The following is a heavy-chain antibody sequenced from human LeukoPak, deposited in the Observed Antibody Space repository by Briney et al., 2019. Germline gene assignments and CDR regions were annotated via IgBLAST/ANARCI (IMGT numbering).Heavy chain of an antibody. CDR3: ANGSPGVVAATRSYYYYMDV. J-gene: IGHJ6*03. CDR1: GFTFSSYA. Sequence: GSLRLSCAASGFTFSSYAMSWVRQAPGKGLEWVSAISGSGGSTYYADSVKGRFTISRDNSKNTLYLQMNSLRVEDTAVYYCANGSPGVVAATRSYYYYMDVWGKGTTVTISS. CDR2: ISGSGGST. V-gene: IGHV3-23*01. D-gene: IGHD2-15*01.